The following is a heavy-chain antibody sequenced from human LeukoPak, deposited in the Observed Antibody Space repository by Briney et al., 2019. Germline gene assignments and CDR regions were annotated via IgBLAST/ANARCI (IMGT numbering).Heavy chain of an antibody. Sequence: EASVKVSCKASGYTLTSYGISWVRQAPGQGLEWMGWVSAYNGNTNYAQKLQGRVTMTADTNTNTVSMELRSLRFDDTAVYFCARDYILPLETDNGDGFAIWGQGTVVTVSS. CDR3: ARDYILPLETDNGDGFAI. D-gene: IGHD5-24*01. J-gene: IGHJ3*01. V-gene: IGHV1-18*01. CDR2: VSAYNGNT. CDR1: GYTLTSYG.